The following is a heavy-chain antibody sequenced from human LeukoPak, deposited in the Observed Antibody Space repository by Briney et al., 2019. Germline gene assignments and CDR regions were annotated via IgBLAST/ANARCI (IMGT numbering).Heavy chain of an antibody. J-gene: IGHJ4*02. Sequence: GGSLRLSCAASGFTFSSYWMHWVRRAPGKGLVWVSGINSDGSSTSHADSVKGRFTISRDNAKNTLYLQMNSLRAEDTAVYYCATSPSVTPAYWGQGTLVTVSS. CDR2: INSDGSST. D-gene: IGHD4-4*01. V-gene: IGHV3-74*01. CDR3: ATSPSVTPAY. CDR1: GFTFSSYW.